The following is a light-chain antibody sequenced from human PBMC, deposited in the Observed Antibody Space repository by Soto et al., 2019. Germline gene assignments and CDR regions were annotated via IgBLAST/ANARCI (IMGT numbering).Light chain of an antibody. CDR3: CSYAGSSTYV. CDR2: EVS. Sequence: ALTRLASGYRSHRESRPISCTRTSRDVGRYNLVSWYQQHPGKAPKIMIYEVSKRPSGVSNRFSGSKSGNTASLTISGLQAEDEADYYCCSYAGSSTYVFGTGTKVTVL. V-gene: IGLV2-23*02. CDR1: SRDVGRYNL. J-gene: IGLJ1*01.